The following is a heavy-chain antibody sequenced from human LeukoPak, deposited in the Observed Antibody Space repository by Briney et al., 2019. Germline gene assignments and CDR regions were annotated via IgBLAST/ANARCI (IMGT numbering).Heavy chain of an antibody. CDR1: KLTFTSYG. Sequence: GRSLRLSCAPSKLTFTSYGMDCGCQAPAKGLEWVSYISRSSSTIYYADSAKGRFTISRDNAKNALYLQMNSLRDEDTAVYLCAREGYYDALDIWGRGTKVTV. D-gene: IGHD3-10*01. CDR3: AREGYYDALDI. CDR2: ISRSSSTI. V-gene: IGHV3-48*02. J-gene: IGHJ3*02.